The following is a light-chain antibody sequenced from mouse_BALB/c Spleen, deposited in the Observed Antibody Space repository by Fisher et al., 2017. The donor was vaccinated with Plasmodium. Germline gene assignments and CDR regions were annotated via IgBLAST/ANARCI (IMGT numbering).Light chain of an antibody. J-gene: IGKJ1*01. CDR3: QQYYDFPRT. Sequence: DIVITQSPSSMYSSLGERVTITCKASQDIKSYLSWFQQKPGKSPKTLISRANRLVDGVPSRLSGSGSGQNFSLTISSLDYEDVGIYYCQQYYDFPRTFGGGTKLEIK. CDR1: QDIKSY. V-gene: IGKV14-111*01. CDR2: RAN.